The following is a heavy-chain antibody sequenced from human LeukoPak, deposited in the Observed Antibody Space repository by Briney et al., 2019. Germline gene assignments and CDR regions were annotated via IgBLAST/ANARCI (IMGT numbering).Heavy chain of an antibody. CDR1: GGSFSNYY. J-gene: IGHJ4*02. CDR3: ASLSLGELSLWDY. V-gene: IGHV4-34*01. CDR2: INHSGST. D-gene: IGHD3-16*02. Sequence: PSETLSLTCAVYGGSFSNYYWSWIRQPPGKGLEWIGEINHSGSTNYNPSLKSRVTISVDTSKNQFSLKLSSVTAADTAVYYCASLSLGELSLWDYWGQGTLVTVSS.